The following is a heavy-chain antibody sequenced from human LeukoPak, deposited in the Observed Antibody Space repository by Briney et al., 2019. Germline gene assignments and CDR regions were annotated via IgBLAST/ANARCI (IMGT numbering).Heavy chain of an antibody. D-gene: IGHD6-13*01. Sequence: GASVKVSCKASGYTFTSYAMNWVRLAPGQGLEWMGWINTNTGNPTYAQGFTGRFVFSLDTSVSTAYLQISSLKAEDTAVHYCARGGSSWYFDYWGQGTLVTVSS. J-gene: IGHJ4*02. V-gene: IGHV7-4-1*02. CDR1: GYTFTSYA. CDR2: INTNTGNP. CDR3: ARGGSSWYFDY.